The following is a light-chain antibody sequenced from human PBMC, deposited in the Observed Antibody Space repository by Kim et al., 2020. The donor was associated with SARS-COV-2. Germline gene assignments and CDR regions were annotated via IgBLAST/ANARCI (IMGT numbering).Light chain of an antibody. CDR1: SLRSYY. V-gene: IGLV3-19*01. CDR2: GKN. J-gene: IGLJ2*01. CDR3: NSRDSNDNVV. Sequence: GLGQTVRITCEGDSLRSYYATWYQQKPGQAPILVIYGKNNRPSGIPDRFSGSSSGNTASLTITGTQAGDEADYYCNSRDSNDNVVFGGGTKLTVL.